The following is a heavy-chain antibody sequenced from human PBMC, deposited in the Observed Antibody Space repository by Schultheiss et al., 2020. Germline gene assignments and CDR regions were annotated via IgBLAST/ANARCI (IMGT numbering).Heavy chain of an antibody. CDR2: ISSSSTTI. CDR3: ARDYGDYDWFDP. V-gene: IGHV3-48*01. J-gene: IGHJ5*02. CDR1: GFTFSSYA. Sequence: GGSLRLSCAASGFTFSSYAMHWVRQAPGKGLEWVSFISSSSTTIYYADSVKGRFTISRDNSKNTLYLQMNSLRAEDTAVYYCARDYGDYDWFDPWGQGTLVTVSS. D-gene: IGHD4-17*01.